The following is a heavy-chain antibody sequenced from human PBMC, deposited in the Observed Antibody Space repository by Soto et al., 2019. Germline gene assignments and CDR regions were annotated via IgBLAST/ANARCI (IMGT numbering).Heavy chain of an antibody. Sequence: QLQLQESGSGLVKPSQTLSLTCAVSGGSISSGGYSWSWIRQPPGKGLEWIGYIYHSGSTYYNPSLKSRVTISVDRSKNQFSLKLSSVTAAETAVYYCARDGGYCSGGSCYIPNWFDPWGQGTLVTVSS. V-gene: IGHV4-30-2*01. D-gene: IGHD2-15*01. CDR2: IYHSGST. J-gene: IGHJ5*02. CDR1: GGSISSGGYS. CDR3: ARDGGYCSGGSCYIPNWFDP.